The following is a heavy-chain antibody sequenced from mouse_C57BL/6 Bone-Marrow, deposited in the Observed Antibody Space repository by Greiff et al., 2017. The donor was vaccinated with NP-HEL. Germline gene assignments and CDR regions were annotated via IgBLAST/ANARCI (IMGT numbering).Heavy chain of an antibody. CDR3: ARGGYYSNHGAMDY. V-gene: IGHV1-63*01. D-gene: IGHD2-5*01. CDR1: GYTFTNYW. Sequence: QVQLQQSGAELVRPGTSVKMSCKASGYTFTNYWIGWAKQRPGHGLEWIGDIYPGGGYTNYNETFKGKATLTADKSSSTAYMQFSSLTSEDSAIYYCARGGYYSNHGAMDYWGQGTSVTVSS. CDR2: IYPGGGYT. J-gene: IGHJ4*01.